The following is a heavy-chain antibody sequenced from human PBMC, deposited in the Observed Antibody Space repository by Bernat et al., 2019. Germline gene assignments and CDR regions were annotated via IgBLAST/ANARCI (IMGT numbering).Heavy chain of an antibody. CDR3: AREVRPAVEAGKWIYGMDV. CDR1: GYTFTSYG. Sequence: QVQLVQSGAEVKKPGASVKVSCKASGYTFTSYGISWVRQAPGQGLEWMGWISAYNGNTNYAQKLQGRVTRTTDTSTGTAYMDLRSRRSDDTAVYYCAREVRPAVEAGKWIYGMDVWGQGTTVTVSS. V-gene: IGHV1-18*01. CDR2: ISAYNGNT. D-gene: IGHD6-19*01. J-gene: IGHJ6*02.